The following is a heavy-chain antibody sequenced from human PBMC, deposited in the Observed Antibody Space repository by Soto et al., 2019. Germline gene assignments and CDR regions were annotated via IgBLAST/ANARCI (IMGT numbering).Heavy chain of an antibody. J-gene: IGHJ6*02. CDR3: TTQSALRGSGSSPLLDQSYYYYGMDV. D-gene: IGHD3-10*01. CDR2: IKSKTDGGTT. V-gene: IGHV3-15*07. Sequence: GGSLRLSCAASGFTFSNAWMNWVRQAPGKGLEWVGRIKSKTDGGTTDYAAPVKGRFTISRDDSKNTLYLQMNSLKTEDTAVYYCTTQSALRGSGSSPLLDQSYYYYGMDVWGQGTTVTVSS. CDR1: GFTFSNAW.